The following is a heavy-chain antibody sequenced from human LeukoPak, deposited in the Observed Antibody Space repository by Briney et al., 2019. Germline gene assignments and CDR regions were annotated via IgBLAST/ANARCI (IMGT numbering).Heavy chain of an antibody. V-gene: IGHV4-39*07. CDR2: IYYSGST. D-gene: IGHD3-9*01. J-gene: IGHJ6*03. Sequence: SETRSLTCTVSGGSISSSSYYWGWIRQPPGKGLEWIGSIYYSGSTYYNPSLKSRVTISVDTSKNQFSLKLSSVTAADTAVYYCARGALRYFDWLKKDYYYMDVWGKGTTVTISS. CDR1: GGSISSSSYY. CDR3: ARGALRYFDWLKKDYYYMDV.